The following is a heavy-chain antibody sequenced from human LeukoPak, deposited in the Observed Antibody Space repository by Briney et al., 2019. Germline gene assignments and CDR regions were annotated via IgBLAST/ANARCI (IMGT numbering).Heavy chain of an antibody. D-gene: IGHD6-6*01. CDR1: GGSISSSSYY. V-gene: IGHV4-39*01. J-gene: IGHJ4*02. CDR2: IYYSGST. Sequence: SETLSLTCTVSGGSISSSSYYWGWIRQPPGKGLGWIGSIYYSGSTFYNPSLKGRVTISLDTSKNQFSLRLTSVTAADTAVYYCARHAHSSIAANIDYWGQGTQVTVSS. CDR3: ARHAHSSIAANIDY.